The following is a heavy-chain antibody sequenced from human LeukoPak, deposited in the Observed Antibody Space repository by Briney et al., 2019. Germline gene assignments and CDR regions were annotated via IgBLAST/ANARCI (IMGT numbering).Heavy chain of an antibody. Sequence: SETLSLTCTVSGGSISSHYWSWIRQPPGKGLEWIVYIYYSGSTNYNPSLKSRVTISVDTSKNQFSLKLSSVTAADTAVYYCARVDGYNYNFDYWGQGTLVTVSS. J-gene: IGHJ4*02. V-gene: IGHV4-59*11. CDR3: ARVDGYNYNFDY. D-gene: IGHD5-24*01. CDR2: IYYSGST. CDR1: GGSISSHY.